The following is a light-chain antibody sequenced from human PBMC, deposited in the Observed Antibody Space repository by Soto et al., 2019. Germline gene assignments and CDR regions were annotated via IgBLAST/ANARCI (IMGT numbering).Light chain of an antibody. CDR1: QSVSSSY. J-gene: IGKJ1*01. CDR2: GAS. CDR3: QQYGSSPCT. Sequence: EMVLTQSPGTLSLSPGERATLSCSASQSVSSSYLAWYQQKPGQAPRPLIYGASSRAIGIPDRFSGSGSGTDFTLTISRLEPEDFAVYYCQQYGSSPCTCGQGTKVEIK. V-gene: IGKV3-20*01.